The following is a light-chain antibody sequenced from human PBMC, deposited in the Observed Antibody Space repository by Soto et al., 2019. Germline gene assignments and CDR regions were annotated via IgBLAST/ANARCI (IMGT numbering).Light chain of an antibody. V-gene: IGLV2-14*03. CDR1: SSDVGGYNY. J-gene: IGLJ2*01. CDR2: DVI. Sequence: QSALTQPASVSGSPGQSITISCTGTSSDVGGYNYVSWYQQYPGKAPKLMIYDVIHRSSGVSNRFSGSKSGNTASLTISGLQADDDADYYCSSYTSSNTLVVFGGGTKVTVL. CDR3: SSYTSSNTLVV.